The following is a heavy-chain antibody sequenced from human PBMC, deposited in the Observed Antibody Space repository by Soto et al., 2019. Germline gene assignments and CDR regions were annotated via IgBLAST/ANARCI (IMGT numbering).Heavy chain of an antibody. D-gene: IGHD6-19*01. CDR2: IIPIRGIA. J-gene: IGHJ6*02. Sequence: SVKVSCKASGGTFSSYTISWVRQAPGQGLEWMGRIIPIRGIANYAQKFQGRVTITADKSTSTAYMELSSLRSEDTAVYYCARDDYSSGWYYYYYGMDVWGQGTTVTVSS. V-gene: IGHV1-69*04. CDR1: GGTFSSYT. CDR3: ARDDYSSGWYYYYYGMDV.